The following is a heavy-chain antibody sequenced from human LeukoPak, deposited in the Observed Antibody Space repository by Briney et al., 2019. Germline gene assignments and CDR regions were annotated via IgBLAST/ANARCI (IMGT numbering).Heavy chain of an antibody. J-gene: IGHJ3*02. Sequence: GGSLRLSCTAPGFTFSSYSMNWVRQAPGKGLEWVSSISSSSSYIYYADSVKGRFTISRDNAKNSLYLQMNSLRAEDTAVYYCARGNFTGGWLQPATAFDIWGQGTMVTVSS. CDR3: ARGNFTGGWLQPATAFDI. V-gene: IGHV3-21*01. CDR2: ISSSSSYI. CDR1: GFTFSSYS. D-gene: IGHD5-24*01.